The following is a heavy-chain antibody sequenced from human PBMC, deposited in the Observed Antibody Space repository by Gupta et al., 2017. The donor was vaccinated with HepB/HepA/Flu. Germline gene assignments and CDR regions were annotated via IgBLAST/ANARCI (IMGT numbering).Heavy chain of an antibody. CDR2: INPNSGGT. CDR1: RYTFPAYS. D-gene: IGHD3-22*01. J-gene: IGHJ3*02. V-gene: IGHV1-2*02. CDR3: ARDSYYDSDGPFYDAFDI. Sequence: HVQLVESRAEANKPGASVKVPCKASRYTFPAYSISTVRQAPVQGLEWMGWINPNSGGTDASQKFQGRVTLTRDMSITTAYMELSSLKSDDTAVYYCARDSYYDSDGPFYDAFDIWGQWTMVTVSS.